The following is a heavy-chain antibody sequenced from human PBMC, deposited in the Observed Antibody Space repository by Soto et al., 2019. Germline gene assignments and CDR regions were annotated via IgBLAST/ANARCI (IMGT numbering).Heavy chain of an antibody. CDR2: ISSSSSYI. D-gene: IGHD5-12*01. V-gene: IGHV3-21*01. Sequence: EVQLVESGGGLVKPGGSLILSCAASGFTFSSYSMNWVRQAPGKGLEWVSSISSSSSYIYYADSVKGRFTISRDNAKNSLYLQMNSLIAEDTTVYYCARVTDLIVATKYYYGMDVWGQGTTVTVSS. J-gene: IGHJ6*02. CDR1: GFTFSSYS. CDR3: ARVTDLIVATKYYYGMDV.